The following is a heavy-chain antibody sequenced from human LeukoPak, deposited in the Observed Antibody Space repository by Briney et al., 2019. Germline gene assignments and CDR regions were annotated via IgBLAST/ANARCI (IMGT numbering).Heavy chain of an antibody. D-gene: IGHD5-12*01. CDR3: ARGVGWLRRPYYYYGMDV. Sequence: ASVKVSCKASGYTFTGYYMHWVRQAPGQGLEWMGWINPNSGGTNYAQKFQGRVTMTRDTCISTAYMELSKLRSDDTAVYYCARGVGWLRRPYYYYGMDVWGQGTTVTVSS. CDR2: INPNSGGT. J-gene: IGHJ6*02. CDR1: GYTFTGYY. V-gene: IGHV1-2*02.